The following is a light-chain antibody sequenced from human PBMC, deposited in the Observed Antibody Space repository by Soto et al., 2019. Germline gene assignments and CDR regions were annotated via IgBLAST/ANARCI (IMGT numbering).Light chain of an antibody. CDR3: QQYISYPTWT. J-gene: IGKJ1*01. V-gene: IGKV1-5*01. CDR2: DAS. Sequence: DIQMTQSPSTLSASVGDRVTITCRASQSITTWLAWYQQKPGKAPKLLIFDASSLESGVPSRFGGSGSGTEFTLTISILQPDDFGTYYCQQYISYPTWTFGQGKKVEIK. CDR1: QSITTW.